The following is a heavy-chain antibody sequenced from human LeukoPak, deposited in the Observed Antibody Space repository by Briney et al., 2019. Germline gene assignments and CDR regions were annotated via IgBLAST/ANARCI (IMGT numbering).Heavy chain of an antibody. CDR3: ARSYSSSWATYFDY. Sequence: PSETLSLTCTVSGGSISSYYWSWIRQPAGKGLEWIGRIYTSGSPNYNPSLKSRVTMSVDTSKNQFSLKLSSVTAADTAVYYCARSYSSSWATYFDYWGQGTLVTVSS. V-gene: IGHV4-4*07. CDR1: GGSISSYY. CDR2: IYTSGSP. D-gene: IGHD6-13*01. J-gene: IGHJ4*02.